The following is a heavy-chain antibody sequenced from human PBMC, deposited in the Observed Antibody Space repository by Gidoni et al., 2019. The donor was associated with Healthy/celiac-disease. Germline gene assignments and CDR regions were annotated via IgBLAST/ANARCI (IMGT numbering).Heavy chain of an antibody. CDR3: ASSNRHLRYWLDY. D-gene: IGHD2-15*01. CDR2: INPSGGST. V-gene: IGHV1-46*03. J-gene: IGHJ4*02. Sequence: QVQLVQSGAEVKKPGASVKVSCKASGYTFTSYYMHWVRQAPGQGLEWMGIINPSGGSTSYAQKFQGRVTMTRDTSTSTVYMELRSLRSEDTAVYYCASSNRHLRYWLDYWGQGTLVTVSS. CDR1: GYTFTSYY.